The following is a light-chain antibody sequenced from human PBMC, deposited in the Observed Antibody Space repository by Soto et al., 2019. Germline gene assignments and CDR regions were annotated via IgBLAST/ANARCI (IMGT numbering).Light chain of an antibody. CDR1: QSVSSY. J-gene: IGKJ4*01. CDR3: QQYGDSLLT. CDR2: DAS. V-gene: IGKV3-20*01. Sequence: EIVLTQSPATLCLSPGERATLSCRASQSVSSYLAWYQQKRGQAPRLLIYDASNRATGIADRFSGSGYGTDFNLTISRLETEDFAVYYCQQYGDSLLTFGGGTKVDIK.